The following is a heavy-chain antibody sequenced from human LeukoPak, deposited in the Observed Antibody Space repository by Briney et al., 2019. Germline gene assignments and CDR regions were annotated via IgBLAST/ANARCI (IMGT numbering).Heavy chain of an antibody. Sequence: SETLSLTCTVSGGSISSYYWSWIRQPAGKGLEWIGRIYASGSTNYNPSLKSRVTLSVETSKNQFSLKLSSVTAADTAVYYCARGYCSSTSCLPFDYWGQGTLVTVSS. J-gene: IGHJ4*02. V-gene: IGHV4-4*07. CDR1: GGSISSYY. D-gene: IGHD2-2*01. CDR2: IYASGST. CDR3: ARGYCSSTSCLPFDY.